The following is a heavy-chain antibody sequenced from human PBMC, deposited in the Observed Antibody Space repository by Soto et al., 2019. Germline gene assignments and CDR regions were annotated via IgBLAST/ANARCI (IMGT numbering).Heavy chain of an antibody. V-gene: IGHV3-30*18. CDR2: ISYDGSNK. D-gene: IGHD6-13*01. CDR3: ANLLRAAAGTSAFDI. J-gene: IGHJ3*02. Sequence: GGSLRLSCAASGFTFSSYGMHWVRQAPGKGLEWVAVISYDGSNKYYADSVKGRFTISRDNSKNTLYLQMNSLRAEDTAVYYCANLLRAAAGTSAFDIWGQGTMVTVSS. CDR1: GFTFSSYG.